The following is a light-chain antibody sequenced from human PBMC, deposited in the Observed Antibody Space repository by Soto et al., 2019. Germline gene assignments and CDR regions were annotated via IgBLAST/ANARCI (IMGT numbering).Light chain of an antibody. CDR2: AAT. J-gene: IGKJ1*01. CDR1: QNINNF. CDR3: QQSYSTPSWT. Sequence: DIQMTQSPSSLSASVGDTVTITCRASQNINNFLNWYQQKPGKAPKILIYAATSLHTGVPSRFSGSGSGTDFTLTISSLQPEDFATYYCQQSYSTPSWTFGQGTKVEIK. V-gene: IGKV1-39*01.